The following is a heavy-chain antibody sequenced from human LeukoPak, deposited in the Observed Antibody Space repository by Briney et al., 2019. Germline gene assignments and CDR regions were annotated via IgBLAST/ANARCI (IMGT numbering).Heavy chain of an antibody. Sequence: GGSLRLSCAASRFTFSDYYMSWIRQAPGKGLEWVSYISSSGSTIYYADSVKGRFTISRDNAKNSLYLQMNSLRAEDTAVYYCARDPSNYYYYGMDVWGQGTTVTVSS. CDR1: RFTFSDYY. J-gene: IGHJ6*02. CDR2: ISSSGSTI. CDR3: ARDPSNYYYYGMDV. V-gene: IGHV3-11*01.